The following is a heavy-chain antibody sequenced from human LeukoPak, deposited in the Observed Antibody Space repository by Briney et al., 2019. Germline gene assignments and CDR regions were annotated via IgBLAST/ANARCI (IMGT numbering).Heavy chain of an antibody. CDR1: GFSFATYA. Sequence: GGSLRLSCAASGFSFATYAMSWVRQAPGKGLEWVSGIIGSGEITYYADSVKGRFTIPRDNSKNTMYLQMNSLRAEDTAVYYCARDSFLTQVFDYWGQGTLVTVSS. CDR3: ARDSFLTQVFDY. V-gene: IGHV3-23*01. J-gene: IGHJ4*02. CDR2: IIGSGEIT.